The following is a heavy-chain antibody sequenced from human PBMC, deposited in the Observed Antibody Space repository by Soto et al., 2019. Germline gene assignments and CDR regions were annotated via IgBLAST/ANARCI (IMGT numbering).Heavy chain of an antibody. D-gene: IGHD6-19*01. J-gene: IGHJ6*02. Sequence: QVQLVESGGGVVQPGRSLRLSCAASGFTFSSYGMHWVRQAPGKGLEWVAVIWYDGSNKYYADSVKGRFTISRDNSKNTLYLQMNSLRAEDTAVYYCARDGASIAVALYGMDVWGQGTTVTVSS. CDR2: IWYDGSNK. CDR1: GFTFSSYG. CDR3: ARDGASIAVALYGMDV. V-gene: IGHV3-33*01.